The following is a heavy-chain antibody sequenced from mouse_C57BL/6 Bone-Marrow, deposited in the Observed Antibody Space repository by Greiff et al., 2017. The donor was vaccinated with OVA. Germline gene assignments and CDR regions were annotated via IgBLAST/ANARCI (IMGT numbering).Heavy chain of an antibody. D-gene: IGHD4-1*01. CDR2: IDPSDSET. CDR3: ATGTGVDY. V-gene: IGHV1-52*01. Sequence: VQLQQPGAELVRPGSSVKLSCKASGYTFTSYWMHWVKQRPIQGLEWIGNIDPSDSETHYNQKFKDKATLTVDKSSSTAYMQLSSRTAEDSAVYYCATGTGVDYWGQGTTLTVSS. CDR1: GYTFTSYW. J-gene: IGHJ2*01.